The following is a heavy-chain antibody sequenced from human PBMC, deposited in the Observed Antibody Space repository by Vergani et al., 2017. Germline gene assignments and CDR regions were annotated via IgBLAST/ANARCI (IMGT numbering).Heavy chain of an antibody. CDR1: GFTFTDYG. D-gene: IGHD6-13*01. CDR2: VRNKEDGGTP. Sequence: EVRLLESGGGLVQPGGSLRLSCAASGFTFTDYGISWVRQAPGKGLEWVGFVRNKEDGGTPEHAASVKGRFTISRDDSKAIAYLQMNSLKTEDTAVYYCTTGFPGSSWSTYWGQGTLVTVSS. V-gene: IGHV3-49*04. CDR3: TTGFPGSSWSTY. J-gene: IGHJ4*01.